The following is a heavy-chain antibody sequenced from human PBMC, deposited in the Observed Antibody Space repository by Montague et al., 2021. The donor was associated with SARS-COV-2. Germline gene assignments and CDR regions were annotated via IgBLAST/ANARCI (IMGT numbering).Heavy chain of an antibody. CDR3: ARGYYDILTGYLDAFDI. V-gene: IGHV2-70*11. CDR1: GFSLSTSGMC. Sequence: PALVKPTQTLTLTCTFSGFSLSTSGMCVSWIRQPPGKALEWLARXDWDDDKYYSTSLKTRLTISKDTSKNQVALTMTNMDPVDTATYYCARGYYDILTGYLDAFDIWGQGTMVTVSS. D-gene: IGHD3-9*01. CDR2: XDWDDDK. J-gene: IGHJ3*02.